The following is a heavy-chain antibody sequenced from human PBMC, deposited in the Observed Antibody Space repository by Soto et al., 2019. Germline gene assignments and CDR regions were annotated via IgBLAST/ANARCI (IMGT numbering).Heavy chain of an antibody. V-gene: IGHV3-72*01. J-gene: IGHJ4*02. CDR2: IRDKANRYTT. Sequence: DVLLVESGGGLVQPGGSLRLSCVASGFTFSDYYMDWIRQAPGKGLEWVGRIRDKANRYTTEYAASVKGRFTISRDDSNNSLYLEMNNLKTEDTAIYYCGRRRQRLVDYGGQGTLVTVSS. CDR3: GRRRQRLVDY. D-gene: IGHD6-13*01. CDR1: GFTFSDYY.